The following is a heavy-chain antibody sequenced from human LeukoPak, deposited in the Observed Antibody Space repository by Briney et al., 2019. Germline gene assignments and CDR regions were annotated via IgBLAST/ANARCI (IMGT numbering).Heavy chain of an antibody. J-gene: IGHJ5*02. Sequence: GASVKVSCKASGYTFTSYGISWVRQAPGQGLEWMGRINPNSGGTDYAQKFQGRVTMTRDTSISTAYMELSRLTSDDTAVYYCARDRNLYSGSYGSWGQGTLVTVSS. CDR2: INPNSGGT. CDR1: GYTFTSYG. CDR3: ARDRNLYSGSYGS. D-gene: IGHD1-26*01. V-gene: IGHV1-2*06.